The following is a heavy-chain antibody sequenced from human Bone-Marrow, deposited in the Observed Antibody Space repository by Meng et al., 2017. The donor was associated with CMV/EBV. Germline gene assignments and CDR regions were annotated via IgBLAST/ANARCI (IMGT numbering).Heavy chain of an antibody. CDR1: GGSFSGYY. CDR3: AREHRGNRYNWFDP. Sequence: GSLRLSCAVYGGSFSGYYWSWIRQPPGKGLEWIGEINHSGSTNYNPSLKSRVTISVDTSKNQFSLKLSSVTAADTAVYYCAREHRGNRYNWFDPWGQGTLVTFSS. D-gene: IGHD1-14*01. J-gene: IGHJ5*02. V-gene: IGHV4-34*01. CDR2: INHSGST.